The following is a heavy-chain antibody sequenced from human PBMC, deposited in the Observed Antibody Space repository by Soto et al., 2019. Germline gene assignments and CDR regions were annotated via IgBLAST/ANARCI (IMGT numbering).Heavy chain of an antibody. Sequence: GASVKVSCKASGYTFTSYAMNWVRQAPGQRLEWMGWINAGNGNTKYSQKFQGRVTITRDTSASTAYMELSSLRSEDTAVYYCARDPGYSYGNIWGKGTLVPVSS. CDR2: INAGNGNT. CDR1: GYTFTSYA. D-gene: IGHD5-18*01. V-gene: IGHV1-3*01. CDR3: ARDPGYSYGNI. J-gene: IGHJ4*02.